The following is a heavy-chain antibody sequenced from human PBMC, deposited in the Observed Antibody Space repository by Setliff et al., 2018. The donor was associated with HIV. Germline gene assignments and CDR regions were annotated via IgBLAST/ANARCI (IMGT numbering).Heavy chain of an antibody. Sequence: SETLSLTCTVSGGSITSYYWRWVRQPAGKGLEWFGRIYISGSTNYNPSFESRVTMSIDTPKNQFSLKLGSVTAADTAVYYCARGGGTGSFDYWGQGTLVTVSS. CDR3: ARGGGTGSFDY. CDR2: IYISGST. CDR1: GGSITSYY. V-gene: IGHV4-4*07. J-gene: IGHJ4*02. D-gene: IGHD3-16*01.